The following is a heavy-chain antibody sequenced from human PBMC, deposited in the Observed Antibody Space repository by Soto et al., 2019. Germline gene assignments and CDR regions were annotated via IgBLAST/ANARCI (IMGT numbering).Heavy chain of an antibody. D-gene: IGHD3-9*01. CDR1: DDSISRGGYY. V-gene: IGHV4-31*01. Sequence: QVQLQESGPGLVTPSQTLSLTCTVSDDSISRGGYYWSWISQHPGNGLEWLGYIYGTGNMYYKSSLKSVLAFSVDPSKNHVSRILTSVPAADTAVYYSARGTDTWFFTLGAGGTLVTVSS. CDR2: IYGTGNM. J-gene: IGHJ2*01. CDR3: ARGTDTWFFTL.